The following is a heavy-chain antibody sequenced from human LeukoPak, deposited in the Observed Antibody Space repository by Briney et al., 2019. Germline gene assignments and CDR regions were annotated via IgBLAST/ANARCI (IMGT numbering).Heavy chain of an antibody. CDR2: ISSSSSYI. D-gene: IGHD6-6*01. CDR3: AKDRIAARHYFDY. Sequence: GGSLRLSCAASGFTFSSYSMNWVRQAPGKGLEWVSSISSSSSYIYYADSVKGRFTISRDNSKNTLYLQMNSLRAEDTAVYYCAKDRIAARHYFDYWGQGTLVTVSS. V-gene: IGHV3-21*01. J-gene: IGHJ4*02. CDR1: GFTFSSYS.